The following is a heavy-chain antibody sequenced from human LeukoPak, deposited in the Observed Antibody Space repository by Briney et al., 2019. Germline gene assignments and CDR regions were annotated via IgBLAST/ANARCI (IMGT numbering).Heavy chain of an antibody. CDR3: ARAPERIKGIVVVTAIPYY. V-gene: IGHV1-2*06. Sequence: ASVKVSCKASGYTFTDYYLHWVRQAPGQGLEWMGRINPKSGGTNYAQSFQGRVTTTRDTSINTAYMELTSDDTAVYYCARAPERIKGIVVVTAIPYYWGQGTLVTVSS. CDR2: INPKSGGT. J-gene: IGHJ4*02. CDR1: GYTFTDYY. D-gene: IGHD2-21*02.